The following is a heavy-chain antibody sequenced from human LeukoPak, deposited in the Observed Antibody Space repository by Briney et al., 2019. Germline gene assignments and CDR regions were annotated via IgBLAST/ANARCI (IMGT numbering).Heavy chain of an antibody. CDR3: AKGGLTSDS. CDR2: ISGGGGNT. D-gene: IGHD3-16*01. Sequence: PGGSLRLSCAASGFAFTSYGMTWVRQAPGKGLEWVSGISGGGGNTYYADSVKGRFTISRDNSKNTLYLQMNSLRAEDTALYYCAKGGLTSDSWGQGTLVTVSS. J-gene: IGHJ4*02. V-gene: IGHV3-23*01. CDR1: GFAFTSYG.